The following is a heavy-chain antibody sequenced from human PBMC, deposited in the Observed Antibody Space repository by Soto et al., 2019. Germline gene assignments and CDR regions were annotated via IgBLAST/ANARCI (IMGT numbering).Heavy chain of an antibody. CDR1: GGTFSSYA. J-gene: IGHJ4*02. CDR2: IIPIFGTA. D-gene: IGHD1-26*01. CDR3: ARVEGLPGGSYYGCY. Sequence: QVQLVQSGAEVKKPGSSVKVSCKASGGTFSSYAISWVRQAPGQGLEWMGGIIPIFGTANYAQKFQGRVTITADESTSTASMGLSSLRSEDTAVYYCARVEGLPGGSYYGCYWGQGTLVTVSS. V-gene: IGHV1-69*01.